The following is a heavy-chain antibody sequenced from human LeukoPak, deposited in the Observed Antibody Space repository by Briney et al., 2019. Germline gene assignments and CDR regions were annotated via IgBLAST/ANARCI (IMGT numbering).Heavy chain of an antibody. D-gene: IGHD4-17*01. CDR3: AREHDYGDYAFDF. Sequence: GGSLRLSCAGSGFAFSRYGMTWVRQAPGKGLEWVSYISGSSGTINYADSVKGRLTISRDNAKNSLFLQMNGLRVEDTAVYFCAREHDYGDYAFDFWGRGTLVTVSS. CDR2: ISGSSGTI. V-gene: IGHV3-48*04. J-gene: IGHJ4*02. CDR1: GFAFSRYG.